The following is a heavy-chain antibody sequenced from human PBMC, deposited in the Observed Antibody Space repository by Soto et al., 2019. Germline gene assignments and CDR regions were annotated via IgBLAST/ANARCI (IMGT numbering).Heavy chain of an antibody. J-gene: IGHJ4*02. CDR3: ARVAGYDSSGELDY. CDR1: GGSISSSSYY. D-gene: IGHD3-22*01. CDR2: IYYSGST. Sequence: PSETLSLTCTVSGGSISSSSYYWGWIRQPPGKGLEWIGCIYYSGSTYYNPSLKSRVTISVDTSKNQFSLKLSSVTAADTAVYYCARVAGYDSSGELDYWGQGTLVTVSS. V-gene: IGHV4-39*07.